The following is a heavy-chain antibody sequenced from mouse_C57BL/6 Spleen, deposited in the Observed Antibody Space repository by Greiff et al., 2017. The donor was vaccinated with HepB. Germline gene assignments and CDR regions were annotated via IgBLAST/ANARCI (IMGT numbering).Heavy chain of an antibody. CDR1: GFTFSDYG. V-gene: IGHV5-17*01. D-gene: IGHD4-1*01. J-gene: IGHJ3*01. CDR2: ISSGSSTI. Sequence: VQLKESGGGLVKPGGSLKLSCAASGFTFSDYGMHWVRQAPEKGLEWVAYISSGSSTIYYADTVKGRFTISRDNAKNTRFLQMAGLGSEDTAMYYCARDWDGADWGQGTLVTVSA. CDR3: ARDWDGAD.